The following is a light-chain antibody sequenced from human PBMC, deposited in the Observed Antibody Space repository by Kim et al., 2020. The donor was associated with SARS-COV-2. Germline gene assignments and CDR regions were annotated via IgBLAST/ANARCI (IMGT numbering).Light chain of an antibody. J-gene: IGKJ2*01. CDR2: AAS. CDR1: HSISIY. CDR3: QQSYSTPYT. V-gene: IGKV1-39*01. Sequence: SASVGDRVTITCRASHSISIYLNWYQQKPGKAPKLLIYAASSLQSGVPSRFSGSGSGTDFTLTISSLQPEDFATYYCQQSYSTPYTFGQGTKLEIK.